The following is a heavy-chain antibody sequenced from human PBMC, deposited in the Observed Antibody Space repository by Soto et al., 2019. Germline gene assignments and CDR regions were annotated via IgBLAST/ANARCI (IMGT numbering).Heavy chain of an antibody. CDR2: INAGNGNT. D-gene: IGHD6-13*01. CDR3: ARGRGESSSSWLGDY. V-gene: IGHV1-3*05. CDR1: GYTFTSYA. J-gene: IGHJ4*02. Sequence: QVQLVQSGAEEKKPGASVKVSCKASGYTFTSYAMHWVRQAPGQRLEWMGWINAGNGNTKYSQKFQGRVTITRDTSXITAYMELSSLRSEDTAVYYCARGRGESSSSWLGDYWGQGTLVTVSS.